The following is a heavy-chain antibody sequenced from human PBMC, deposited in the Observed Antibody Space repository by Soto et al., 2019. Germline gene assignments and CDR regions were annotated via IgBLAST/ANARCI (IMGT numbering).Heavy chain of an antibody. V-gene: IGHV1-18*01. D-gene: IGHD3-10*01. CDR2: IIAFIGTA. J-gene: IGHJ3*02. CDR1: GYTFSSYG. Sequence: ASVKVSCKASGYTFSSYGISWVRQAPGQGLEWMGGIIAFIGTANYAQKLQGRVTITTDKSTSTAYMELRSLRSEDTAVYYCARDRKWGVGYRLSLEMAPGTYDAFDIWGQGTMVTVS. CDR3: ARDRKWGVGYRLSLEMAPGTYDAFDI.